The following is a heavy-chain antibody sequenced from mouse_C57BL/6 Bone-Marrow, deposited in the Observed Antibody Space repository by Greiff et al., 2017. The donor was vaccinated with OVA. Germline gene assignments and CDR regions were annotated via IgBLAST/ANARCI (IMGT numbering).Heavy chain of an antibody. J-gene: IGHJ3*01. CDR3: VRTYGRAFAY. D-gene: IGHD1-1*01. Sequence: EVQVVESGGGLVQPKGSLKLSCAASGFTFNTYAMHWVRQAPGKGLEWVARLRSKSSNYATYYADSVKDRFTISRDDSQSMLYLQMNNLKTEDTAMYYCVRTYGRAFAYWGQGTLVTVSA. V-gene: IGHV10-3*01. CDR2: LRSKSSNYAT. CDR1: GFTFNTYA.